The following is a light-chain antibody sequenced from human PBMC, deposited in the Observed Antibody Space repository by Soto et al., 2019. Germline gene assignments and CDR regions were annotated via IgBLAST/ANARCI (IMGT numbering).Light chain of an antibody. Sequence: QSALTQPASVSGSPGQSITISCTGTNNDVGAYPYVSWYQQHPGTAPKLIIYEVTNRPSGISDRFSGSKSGNTASLTISGLQAEDESDYYCSSFATSGITVIFGGGTKLTVL. CDR3: SSFATSGITVI. CDR1: NNDVGAYPY. J-gene: IGLJ2*01. CDR2: EVT. V-gene: IGLV2-14*01.